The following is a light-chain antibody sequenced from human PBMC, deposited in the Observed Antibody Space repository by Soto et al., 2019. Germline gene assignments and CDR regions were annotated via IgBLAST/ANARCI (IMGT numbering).Light chain of an antibody. J-gene: IGLJ2*01. Sequence: QSALTQPASVSGSPGQSITISCTGTSSDVGGYNFVSCYQQHPGKAPKLMLYNVYDRPSGISHRFSSSRSGNTASLTISGLQAEDEAHYYCNSYTSSSTLVFGGGTKVTVL. CDR3: NSYTSSSTLV. V-gene: IGLV2-14*03. CDR2: NVY. CDR1: SSDVGGYNF.